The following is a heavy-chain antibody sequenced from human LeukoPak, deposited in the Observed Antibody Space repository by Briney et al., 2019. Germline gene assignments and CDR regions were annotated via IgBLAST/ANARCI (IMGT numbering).Heavy chain of an antibody. CDR1: GFTFSSYW. D-gene: IGHD5-12*01. Sequence: GGSLRLSCAASGFTFSSYWMHWVRQAPGKGLVWVSRINSDGSSITYADSVKGRFTISRDNARNTLYLQMNSLRVEDTAVYYCAREGRVSGYDFDCWGQGTLVTVSS. V-gene: IGHV3-74*03. CDR3: AREGRVSGYDFDC. CDR2: INSDGSSI. J-gene: IGHJ4*02.